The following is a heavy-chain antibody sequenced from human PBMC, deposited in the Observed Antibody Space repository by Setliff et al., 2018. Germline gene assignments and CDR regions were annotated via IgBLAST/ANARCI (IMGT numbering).Heavy chain of an antibody. CDR2: IYPGYSDT. D-gene: IGHD3-10*02. CDR1: GYSFHSYW. CDR3: ARMFGAGHSGWLNMDV. Sequence: GESPKTPCKGSGYSFHSYWIGWVRQMPGKGLEWVGSIYPGYSDTRYSPSFQVQVTISADKSISTAYLQWMSLKASDTAMYYCARMFGAGHSGWLNMDVWGKGTTVTVSS. J-gene: IGHJ6*03. V-gene: IGHV5-51*01.